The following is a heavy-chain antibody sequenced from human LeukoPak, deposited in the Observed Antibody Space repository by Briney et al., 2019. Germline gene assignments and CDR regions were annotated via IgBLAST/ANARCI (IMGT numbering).Heavy chain of an antibody. CDR1: GVSISNGNYY. CDR3: ARDRNSGYEFDY. D-gene: IGHD5-12*01. CDR2: IYFSGST. J-gene: IGHJ4*02. V-gene: IGHV4-30-4*01. Sequence: SETLSLTCTVSGVSISNGNYYWSWIRQPPGKGLEWIGNIYFSGSTDYNPSLRSRVSISVDMFKNQFSLNLNSVTAADTAVYYCARDRNSGYEFDYWGQGTLVTVSS.